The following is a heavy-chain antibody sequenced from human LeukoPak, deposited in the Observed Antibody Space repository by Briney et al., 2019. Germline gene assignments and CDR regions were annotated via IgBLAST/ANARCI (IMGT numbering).Heavy chain of an antibody. V-gene: IGHV1-18*01. Sequence: ASVKVSCKASGYTFTSYGISWVRQAPGQGLEWMGWISAYNGNTNYAQKLQGRVTMTTDTSTSTAYMELRSLRSDDTAVYYCARDRGSMVRGLIFDYWGQGTLVTVSS. CDR1: GYTFTSYG. CDR3: ARDRGSMVRGLIFDY. D-gene: IGHD3-10*01. CDR2: ISAYNGNT. J-gene: IGHJ4*02.